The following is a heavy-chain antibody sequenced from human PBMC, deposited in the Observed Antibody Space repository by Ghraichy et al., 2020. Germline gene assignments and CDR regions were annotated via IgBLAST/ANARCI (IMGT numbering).Heavy chain of an antibody. J-gene: IGHJ6*02. CDR1: GYTFTGYY. CDR2: INPNSGGT. V-gene: IGHV1-2*02. Sequence: ASVKVSCKASGYTFTGYYMHWVRQAPGQGLEWMGWINPNSGGTNYAQKFQGRVTMTRDTSISTAYMELSRLRSDDTAVYYCARNLQGFGEPPSDYYYGMDVWGQGTTVTVSS. CDR3: ARNLQGFGEPPSDYYYGMDV. D-gene: IGHD3-10*01.